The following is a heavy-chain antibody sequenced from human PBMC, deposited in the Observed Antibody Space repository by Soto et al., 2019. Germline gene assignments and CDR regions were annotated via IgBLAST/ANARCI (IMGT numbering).Heavy chain of an antibody. V-gene: IGHV4-39*07. J-gene: IGHJ4*02. D-gene: IGHD3-22*01. CDR3: ARGMGYYDSSGYKVFDY. CDR1: GGSISSSTYY. CDR2: INHSGST. Sequence: PSETLSLTCTVSGGSISSSTYYWGWMRQPPGKGLEWIGEINHSGSTNYNPSLKSRVTISVDTSKNQFSLKLSSVTAADTAVYYCARGMGYYDSSGYKVFDYWGQGTLVTVSS.